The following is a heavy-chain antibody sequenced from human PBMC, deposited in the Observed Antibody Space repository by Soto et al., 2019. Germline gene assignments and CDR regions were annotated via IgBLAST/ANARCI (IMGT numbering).Heavy chain of an antibody. CDR2: IIPIFGTA. Sequence: ASVKVSCKASGGTFSSYAISWVRQAPGQGLEWMGGIIPIFGTANYAQKFQGRVTIAADESTSTAYMELSSLRSEDTAVYYCARDRGVVPAAIGSQSMDVWGQRTTVTVSS. CDR3: ARDRGVVPAAIGSQSMDV. V-gene: IGHV1-69*13. CDR1: GGTFSSYA. J-gene: IGHJ6*02. D-gene: IGHD2-2*02.